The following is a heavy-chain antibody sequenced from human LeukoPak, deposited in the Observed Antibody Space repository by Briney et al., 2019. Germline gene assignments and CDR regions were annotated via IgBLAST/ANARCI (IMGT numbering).Heavy chain of an antibody. CDR1: GVSVSSSY. Sequence: PSETLSLTCTVSGVSVSSSYWSWIRQPPGKGLEWIGFIYYTGSTNYNPSLKSRVTMSMDTSKNQFSLILRSMTAADTAVYYCARTIAVAEFDYWGQGTLVTVSS. CDR3: ARTIAVAEFDY. D-gene: IGHD6-19*01. CDR2: IYYTGST. J-gene: IGHJ4*02. V-gene: IGHV4-59*08.